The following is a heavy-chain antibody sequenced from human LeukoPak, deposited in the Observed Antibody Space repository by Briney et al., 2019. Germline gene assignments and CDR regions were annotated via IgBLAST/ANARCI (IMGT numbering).Heavy chain of an antibody. V-gene: IGHV4-34*01. Sequence: SETLSLTCAVYGGSFSGYYWSWIRQPPGKGLEWIGEINHSGSTNYNPSLKSRVTISVDTSKNQFSLKPSSVTAADTAVYYCARERRAARPRGPTRYYYYMDVWGKGTTVTVSS. CDR2: INHSGST. CDR1: GGSFSGYY. J-gene: IGHJ6*03. D-gene: IGHD6-6*01. CDR3: ARERRAARPRGPTRYYYYMDV.